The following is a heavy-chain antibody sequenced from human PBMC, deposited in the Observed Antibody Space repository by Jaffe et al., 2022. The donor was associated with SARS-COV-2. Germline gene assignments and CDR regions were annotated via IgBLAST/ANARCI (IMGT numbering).Heavy chain of an antibody. Sequence: QVQLVESGGGVVQPGRSLRLSCAASGFTFSSYAMHWVRQAPGKGLEWVAVISYDGSNKYYADSVKGRFTISRDNSKNTLYLQMNSLRAEDTAVYYCARDLSSSSPPRLWGQGTLVTVSS. J-gene: IGHJ4*02. CDR3: ARDLSSSSPPRL. CDR1: GFTFSSYA. D-gene: IGHD6-6*01. V-gene: IGHV3-30-3*01. CDR2: ISYDGSNK.